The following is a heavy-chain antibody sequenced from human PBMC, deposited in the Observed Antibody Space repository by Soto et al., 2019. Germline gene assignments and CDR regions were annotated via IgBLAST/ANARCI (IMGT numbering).Heavy chain of an antibody. J-gene: IGHJ5*02. D-gene: IGHD6-25*01. V-gene: IGHV4-31*03. CDR3: AKDPSPQPIPAVTPGWFDP. CDR2: ISFTGKT. Sequence: QANLQESGPGLVKPSETLSLTCTVSGESIRDGGYYWAWIRQRPGKGLECMGYISFTGKTTYNPSLEDRLTRSVEMSRRQLYLRLTSVTAAYTAVYFCAKDPSPQPIPAVTPGWFDPWGQGISVTVSS. CDR1: GESIRDGGYY.